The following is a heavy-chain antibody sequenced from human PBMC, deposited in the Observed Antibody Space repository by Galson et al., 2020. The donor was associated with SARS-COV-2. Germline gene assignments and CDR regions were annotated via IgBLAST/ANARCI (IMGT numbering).Heavy chain of an antibody. D-gene: IGHD4-4*01. Sequence: GGSLRLSCAASGFTFSSYAMHWVRQAPGKGLEWVAVISYDGSNKYYADSVKGRFTISRDNSKNTLYLQMNSLRAEDTAVYYCARDNSMDYSNHYYYYGVDVWGQGTTVTVSS. CDR3: ARDNSMDYSNHYYYYGVDV. CDR2: ISYDGSNK. CDR1: GFTFSSYA. J-gene: IGHJ6*02. V-gene: IGHV3-30-3*01.